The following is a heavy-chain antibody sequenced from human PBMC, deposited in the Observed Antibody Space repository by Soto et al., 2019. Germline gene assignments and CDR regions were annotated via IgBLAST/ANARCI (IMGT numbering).Heavy chain of an antibody. CDR3: ARGDGISQVLRYFDRLLLWDY. CDR2: INHSGST. J-gene: IGHJ4*02. CDR1: GGSFSGYY. D-gene: IGHD3-9*01. V-gene: IGHV4-34*01. Sequence: PSETLSLTCAVYGGSFSGYYWSWIRQPPGKGLEWIGEINHSGSTNYNPSLKSRVTISVDTSKNQFSLKLSSVTAADTAVYYCARGDGISQVLRYFDRLLLWDYWGQGTLVTVSS.